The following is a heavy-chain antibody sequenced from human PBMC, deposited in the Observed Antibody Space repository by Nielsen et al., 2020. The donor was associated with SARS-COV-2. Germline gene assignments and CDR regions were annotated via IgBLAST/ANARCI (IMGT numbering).Heavy chain of an antibody. CDR2: ISSSSSTI. V-gene: IGHV3-48*02. CDR3: ARDQLELPAGYYYYMDV. D-gene: IGHD1-7*01. CDR1: GFTFSSYS. J-gene: IGHJ6*03. Sequence: GESLKISCAASGFTFSSYSMNWVRQAPGKGLEWVSYISSSSSTIYYADSVKGRFTISRDNAKNSLYLQMNSLRDEDTAVYYCARDQLELPAGYYYYMDVWGKGTTVIVSS.